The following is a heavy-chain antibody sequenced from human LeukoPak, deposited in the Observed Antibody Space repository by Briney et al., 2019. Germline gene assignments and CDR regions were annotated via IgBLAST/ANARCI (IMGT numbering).Heavy chain of an antibody. V-gene: IGHV3-21*01. J-gene: IGHJ6*03. CDR1: GFTFSDYW. Sequence: PGGSLRLSCAASGFTFSDYWMHWVRQAPGKGLEWVSSISSSSSYIYYADSVKGRFTISRDNAKNSLYLQMNSLRAEDTAVYYCARQVVPAAIYYMDVWGKGTTVTVSS. D-gene: IGHD2-2*01. CDR2: ISSSSSYI. CDR3: ARQVVPAAIYYMDV.